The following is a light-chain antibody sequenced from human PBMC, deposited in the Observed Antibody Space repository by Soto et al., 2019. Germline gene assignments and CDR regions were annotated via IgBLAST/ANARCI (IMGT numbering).Light chain of an antibody. Sequence: QSALTQPASVSGSPGQSITISCIRTSSDVGGSDYVSWYQQHPGKAPKVVIFDVNNRPSGVSNRFSGSKSGNTASLTISALQAEDEADYYCSSFSSSNTYVFGTGTKLT. J-gene: IGLJ1*01. CDR3: SSFSSSNTYV. V-gene: IGLV2-14*01. CDR2: DVN. CDR1: SSDVGGSDY.